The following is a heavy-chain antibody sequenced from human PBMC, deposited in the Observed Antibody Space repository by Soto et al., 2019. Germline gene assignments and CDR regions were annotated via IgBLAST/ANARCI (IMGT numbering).Heavy chain of an antibody. CDR1: GFTFDDYA. Sequence: EVQLVESGGGLVQPGRSLRLSCAASGFTFDDYAMHWVRQAPGKGLEWVSGISWNSGSIGYADSVKGRFTISRDNAKNSLYLQMNSLRAEDTALYYCAKDIPDDYGGNSWAFDIWGQGTMVTVSS. CDR2: ISWNSGSI. V-gene: IGHV3-9*01. D-gene: IGHD4-17*01. CDR3: AKDIPDDYGGNSWAFDI. J-gene: IGHJ3*02.